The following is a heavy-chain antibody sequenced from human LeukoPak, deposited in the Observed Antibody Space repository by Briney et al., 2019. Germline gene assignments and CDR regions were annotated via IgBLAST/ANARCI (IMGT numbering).Heavy chain of an antibody. V-gene: IGHV3-21*01. D-gene: IGHD2-15*01. Sequence: KPGGSLRLSCAASGFTFSSYSMNWVRQAPGKGLEWVSSISSSSSYIYYADSVKGRFTISRDNAKNSLFLQMNSLRAEDTAVYYCARSGVVVAALERGAANWFDPWGQGTLVTVSS. CDR1: GFTFSSYS. CDR2: ISSSSSYI. CDR3: ARSGVVVAALERGAANWFDP. J-gene: IGHJ5*02.